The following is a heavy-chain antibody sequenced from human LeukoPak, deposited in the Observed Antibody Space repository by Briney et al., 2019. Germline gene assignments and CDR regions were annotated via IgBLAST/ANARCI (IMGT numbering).Heavy chain of an antibody. Sequence: GGSLRLSCAASGFIFSSYAMNWVRQAPGKGLEWVSGISGSAAGTYYADSVKGRFTISRDNSKNTLYLQMNRLRAEDTAVYFCVKGLAVAASGYFEYWGQGTLLSVSS. D-gene: IGHD6-19*01. CDR2: ISGSAAGT. V-gene: IGHV3-23*01. CDR3: VKGLAVAASGYFEY. J-gene: IGHJ4*02. CDR1: GFIFSSYA.